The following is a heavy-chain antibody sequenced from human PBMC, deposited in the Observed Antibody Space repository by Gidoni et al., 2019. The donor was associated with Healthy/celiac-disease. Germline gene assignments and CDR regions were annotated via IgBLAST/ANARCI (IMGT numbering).Heavy chain of an antibody. CDR2: IYYSGST. D-gene: IGHD3-3*01. CDR3: ARHHEDITIFGVVTSSYFDY. J-gene: IGHJ4*02. V-gene: IGHV4-39*01. Sequence: QLQLQESGPGLVKPSETLSLTCTVSGGSISSSSYYWGWIRQPPGKGLEWIGSIYYSGSTYYNPSLKSRVTISVDTSKNQFSLKLSSVTAADTAVYYCARHHEDITIFGVVTSSYFDYWGQGTLVTVSS. CDR1: GGSISSSSYY.